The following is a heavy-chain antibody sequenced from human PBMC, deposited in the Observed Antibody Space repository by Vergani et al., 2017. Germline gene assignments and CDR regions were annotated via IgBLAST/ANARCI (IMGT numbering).Heavy chain of an antibody. D-gene: IGHD3-22*01. CDR1: GFTFDDYG. V-gene: IGHV3-20*04. J-gene: IGHJ5*02. CDR3: ARDRPVRPHYDDSSGYYNH. Sequence: EVHLLESGGGLVQSGGSLRLSCAASGFTFDDYGMSWVRQAPGKGLEWVSGINWKGGSTGYADSVKGRFTISRDNATNSLYLQMNSLRAEDTALYYCARDRPVRPHYDDSSGYYNHWGQGTLVTVSS. CDR2: INWKGGST.